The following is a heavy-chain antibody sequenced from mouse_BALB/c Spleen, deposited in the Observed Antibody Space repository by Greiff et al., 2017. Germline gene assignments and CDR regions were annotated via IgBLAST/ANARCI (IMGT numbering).Heavy chain of an antibody. CDR3: ARRHDRYDDYAMDY. CDR1: GYTFSSYW. CDR2: ILPGSGST. V-gene: IGHV1-9*01. Sequence: QVQLKQSGAELMKPGASVKISCKATGYTFSSYWIEWVKQRPGHGLEWIGEILPGSGSTNYNEKFKGKATFTADTSSNTAYMQLSSLTSEDSAVYYCARRHDRYDDYAMDYWGQGTSVTVSS. D-gene: IGHD2-14*01. J-gene: IGHJ4*01.